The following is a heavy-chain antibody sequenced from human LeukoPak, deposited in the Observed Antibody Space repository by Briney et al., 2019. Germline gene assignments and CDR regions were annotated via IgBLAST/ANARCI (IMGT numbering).Heavy chain of an antibody. D-gene: IGHD5-12*01. V-gene: IGHV1-69*05. CDR3: ARERGNFVDIVATIYHYGMDV. CDR1: GGTFSSYA. Sequence: SVKVSCKASGGTFSSYAISWVRQAPGQGLEWMGGIIPIFGTANYAQKFQGRATITTNESTSTAYMELSSLRSEDTAVYYCARERGNFVDIVATIYHYGMDVWGQGTTVTVSS. CDR2: IIPIFGTA. J-gene: IGHJ6*02.